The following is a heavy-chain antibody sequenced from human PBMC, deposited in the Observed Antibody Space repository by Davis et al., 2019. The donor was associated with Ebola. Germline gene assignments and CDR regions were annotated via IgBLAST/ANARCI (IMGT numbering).Heavy chain of an antibody. Sequence: SETLSLTCAVYGGSFSGYYWSWIRQPPGKGLEWIGYIYYSGSTNYNPSLKSRVTISVDTSKNQFSLKLSSVTAADTAVYYCARLLMVAGKFDYWGQGTLVTVS. CDR3: ARLLMVAGKFDY. V-gene: IGHV4-59*08. D-gene: IGHD2-15*01. J-gene: IGHJ4*02. CDR2: IYYSGST. CDR1: GGSFSGYY.